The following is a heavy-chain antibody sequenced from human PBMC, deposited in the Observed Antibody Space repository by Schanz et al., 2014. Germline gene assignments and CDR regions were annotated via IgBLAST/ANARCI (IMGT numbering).Heavy chain of an antibody. V-gene: IGHV3-23*04. CDR1: GFTFDKYA. Sequence: EVQLVESGGGLVQPGKSLRLSCAASGFTFDKYAMHWVRQAPGKGLEWVSVISDSGDTAYYADSVKGRFTISRDNFKGALYLQMSSLRAEDTAVYYCAKSQGSSFDSWGQGTLVTVSS. J-gene: IGHJ4*02. CDR3: AKSQGSSFDS. D-gene: IGHD6-13*01. CDR2: ISDSGDTA.